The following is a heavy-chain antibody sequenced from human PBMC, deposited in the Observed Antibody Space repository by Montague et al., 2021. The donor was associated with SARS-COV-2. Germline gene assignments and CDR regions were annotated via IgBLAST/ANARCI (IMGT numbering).Heavy chain of an antibody. J-gene: IGHJ2*01. CDR3: ARTTWLRGYFDL. CDR2: IYYSGSN. CDR1: GGSIRSSSYY. Sequence: SETLSLTCTVSGGSIRSSSYYWGWIRQPQGKGLECIGSIYYSGSNYYTPSIKSRVTISVDKNKNHFSLKLSSVTAADTDVYYCARTTWLRGYFDLWGRGTLVTVSS. D-gene: IGHD5-12*01. V-gene: IGHV4-39*07.